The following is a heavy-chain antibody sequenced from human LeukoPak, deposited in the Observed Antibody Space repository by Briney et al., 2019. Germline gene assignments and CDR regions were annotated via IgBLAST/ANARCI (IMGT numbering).Heavy chain of an antibody. V-gene: IGHV4-59*08. J-gene: IGHJ4*02. D-gene: IGHD5-18*01. CDR2: IYYSGST. CDR3: ARHRDTAMVHFDY. Sequence: SETLSLTCTVSGGSISSYDWSWIRQPPGKGLEWVGYIYYSGSTNYNPSLKSRVTISVDTSKNQFSLKLSSVTAADTAVYYCARHRDTAMVHFDYWGQGTLVTVSS. CDR1: GGSISSYD.